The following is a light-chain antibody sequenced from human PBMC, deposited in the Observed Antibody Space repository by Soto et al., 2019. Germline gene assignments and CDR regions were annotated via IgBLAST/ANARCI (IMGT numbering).Light chain of an antibody. V-gene: IGKV3D-15*01. CDR1: LSVSSY. CDR3: QQYNNWPLT. CDR2: GAS. Sequence: IVLTQSPATLSVSPGERATLSCRASLSVSSYLASHQQRPGQAPRLRIYGASTRATGFPARFSGGGSGTEFTLTVSSLQSEDFAVYWCQQYNNWPLTFGPGTRLEIK. J-gene: IGKJ5*01.